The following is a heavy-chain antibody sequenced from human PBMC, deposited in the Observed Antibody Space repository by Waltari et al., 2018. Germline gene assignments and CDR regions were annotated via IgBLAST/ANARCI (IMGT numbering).Heavy chain of an antibody. J-gene: IGHJ4*02. CDR2: NIPNLCTA. Sequence: QVQLVQSGAEVKKPGSSVKVSCKASGGTFSSYAISWVRQAPGQGLEGMGRNIPNLCTANYAQKFQGRVTITADESTSTAYMELSRLRAEDTAVYYCAGPGNGTGYYFDYWGQGTLVTVSS. D-gene: IGHD1-1*01. CDR1: GGTFSSYA. CDR3: AGPGNGTGYYFDY. V-gene: IGHV1-69*15.